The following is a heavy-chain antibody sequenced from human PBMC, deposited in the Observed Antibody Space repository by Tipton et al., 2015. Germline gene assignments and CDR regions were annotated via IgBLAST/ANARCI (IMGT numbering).Heavy chain of an antibody. V-gene: IGHV4-38-2*01. J-gene: IGHJ4*02. CDR3: ACQDYDSLTRDYQTVDY. CDR2: ISHSGNT. CDR1: GFTVSTNY. Sequence: LRLSCAASGFTVSTNYMTWVRQAPGKGLEWIGSISHSGNTYYNPSLKSRVTMSRDTSKNQFSLKLTSVTAADTAVYYCACQDYDSLTRDYQTVDYWGQGTLVTVSS. D-gene: IGHD3-9*01.